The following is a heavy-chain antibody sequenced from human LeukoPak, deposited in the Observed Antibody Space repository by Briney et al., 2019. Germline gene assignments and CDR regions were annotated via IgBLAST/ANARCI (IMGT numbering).Heavy chain of an antibody. CDR2: IYYSGST. J-gene: IGHJ4*02. D-gene: IGHD4-17*01. V-gene: IGHV4-59*01. Sequence: SETLSLTCTVSGASISSYYWSCIRQPPGKGLEWIGYIYYSGSTNYNPSLKSRVTISVDTSKNQFSLKLSSVTAADTAVYYCARGGLDYGERWGQGTLVTVSS. CDR3: ARGGLDYGER. CDR1: GASISSYY.